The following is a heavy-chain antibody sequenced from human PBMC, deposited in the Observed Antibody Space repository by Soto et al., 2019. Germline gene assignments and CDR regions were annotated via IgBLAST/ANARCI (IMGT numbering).Heavy chain of an antibody. Sequence: GGSLRLSCAASGFTFSSYAMTWVRQAPGKGLEWVSTIRASVGSTYYADSVKGHFTISRDNSMNMLFLHMNSLRAEDTAIYYCAKGGYTSPFDYWGLGTLVTVSS. CDR1: GFTFSSYA. V-gene: IGHV3-23*01. J-gene: IGHJ4*02. CDR3: AKGGYTSPFDY. D-gene: IGHD5-12*01. CDR2: IRASVGST.